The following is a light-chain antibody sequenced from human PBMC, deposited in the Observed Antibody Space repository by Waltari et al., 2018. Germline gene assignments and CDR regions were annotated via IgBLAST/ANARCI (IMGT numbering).Light chain of an antibody. CDR2: AAS. J-gene: IGKJ4*01. Sequence: DIQMTQSPSSLSASVGDRVTITCRASQSITSFLNWYQQKPGKAPKLLIYAASNLQSGVPSRFSGSGAWTDFSLTISSMQTEDFATYYCQQTYSTPDTFCGGTKVEIK. CDR1: QSITSF. CDR3: QQTYSTPDT. V-gene: IGKV1-39*01.